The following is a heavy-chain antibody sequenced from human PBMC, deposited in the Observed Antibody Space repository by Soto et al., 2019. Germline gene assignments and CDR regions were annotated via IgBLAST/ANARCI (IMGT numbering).Heavy chain of an antibody. CDR3: ARGGLRKKYNWFDP. Sequence: PSETLSVTCAVYGGSFSGYYWSWIRQPPWKGLEWIGEINHSGSTNYNPSLKSRVTISVDTSKNQFSLKLSSVTAADTAVYYCARGGLRKKYNWFDPWGQGTLVTVSS. CDR2: INHSGST. D-gene: IGHD5-12*01. V-gene: IGHV4-34*01. CDR1: GGSFSGYY. J-gene: IGHJ5*02.